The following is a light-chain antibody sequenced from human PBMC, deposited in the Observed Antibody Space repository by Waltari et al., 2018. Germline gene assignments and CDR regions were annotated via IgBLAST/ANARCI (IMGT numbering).Light chain of an antibody. CDR2: GAS. Sequence: EIVLTPSPGTLSSSPGEQATLSCQASQNVVNNYLAWYQQKPCQAPRLLIHGASSRATGIPDRFSGSGSGTDFTLTISRLEPEDFAVYYCQQCSFSPLTFGGGTKVEIK. J-gene: IGKJ4*01. CDR3: QQCSFSPLT. CDR1: QNVVNNY. V-gene: IGKV3-20*01.